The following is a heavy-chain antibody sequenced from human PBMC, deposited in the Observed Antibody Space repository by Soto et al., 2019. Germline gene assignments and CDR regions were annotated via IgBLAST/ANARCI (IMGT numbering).Heavy chain of an antibody. V-gene: IGHV4-39*01. CDR3: ARLPTGYPNWFDP. CDR2: IHYRGDT. CDR1: GASISTNHHN. Sequence: SETLYLTCTVSGASISTNHHNWAWVRQPPGKGLEWMGNIHYRGDTYFNPSLGSRLSMSVDTSKNQFSLKLTSVTAADTAVYYCARLPTGYPNWFDPWGQGTLVTVS. J-gene: IGHJ5*02. D-gene: IGHD3-9*01.